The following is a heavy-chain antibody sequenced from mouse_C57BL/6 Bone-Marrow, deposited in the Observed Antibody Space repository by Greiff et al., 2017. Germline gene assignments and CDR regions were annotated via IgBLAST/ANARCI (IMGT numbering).Heavy chain of an antibody. J-gene: IGHJ4*01. D-gene: IGHD2-2*01. V-gene: IGHV1-15*01. Sequence: QVQLQQSGAELVRPGASVTLSCKASGYTFTDYEMHWVKQTPVHGLEWIGAIDPETGGTAYNQKFKGKAILTADKSSSTAYMELRSLTSEDSAVYYCTRGEYYGYRYYAMDYWGQGTSVTVSS. CDR2: IDPETGGT. CDR1: GYTFTDYE. CDR3: TRGEYYGYRYYAMDY.